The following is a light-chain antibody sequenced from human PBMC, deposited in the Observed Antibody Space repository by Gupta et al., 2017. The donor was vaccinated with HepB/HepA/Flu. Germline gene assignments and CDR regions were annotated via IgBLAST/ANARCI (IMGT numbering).Light chain of an antibody. V-gene: IGLV2-8*01. Sequence: QSALPQPPSAPGSPGQSVTISCTGTSSDVGGYNYVSWYQQPPGKAPKLMIYEVSKRPSGVPDRFSGSKSGNTASLTVSGLQAEDEADYYCSSYAGSNNLIFGGGTKLTVL. CDR1: SSDVGGYNY. CDR3: SSYAGSNNLI. CDR2: EVS. J-gene: IGLJ2*01.